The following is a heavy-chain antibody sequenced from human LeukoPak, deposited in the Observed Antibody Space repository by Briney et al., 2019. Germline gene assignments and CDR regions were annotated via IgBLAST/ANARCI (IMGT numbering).Heavy chain of an antibody. J-gene: IGHJ4*02. CDR2: INQDGSEK. D-gene: IGHD3-10*01. Sequence: QSGGSLRLSCAASGFTFSNYWMSWVRQAPGKGLEWVANINQDGSEKYYVDSVKGRIIISRDNARNSLYLQMNSPRAEDTAVYYCVRGGFSLDYWGQGTLVTVSS. V-gene: IGHV3-7*01. CDR3: VRGGFSLDY. CDR1: GFTFSNYW.